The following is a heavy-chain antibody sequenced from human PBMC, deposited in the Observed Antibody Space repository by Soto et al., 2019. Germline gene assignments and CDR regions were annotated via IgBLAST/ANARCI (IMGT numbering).Heavy chain of an antibody. D-gene: IGHD4-17*01. CDR2: IWYDGSNK. Sequence: QVQLVESGGGVVQPGRSLRLSCAASGFTFSSYGMHWVRQAPGKGLEWVAVIWYDGSNKYYEDSVKGRFTISRDNSKNTLYLQMNSLRAEGTAVYYCARQARDTVTSGAYYYYGMDVWGQGTTVTVSS. CDR3: ARQARDTVTSGAYYYYGMDV. V-gene: IGHV3-33*01. J-gene: IGHJ6*02. CDR1: GFTFSSYG.